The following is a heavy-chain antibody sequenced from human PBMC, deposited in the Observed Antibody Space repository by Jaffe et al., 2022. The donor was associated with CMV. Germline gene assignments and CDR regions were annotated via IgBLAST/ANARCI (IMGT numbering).Heavy chain of an antibody. D-gene: IGHD3-22*01. CDR1: GGSISSYY. J-gene: IGHJ4*02. CDR2: IYTSGST. V-gene: IGHV4-4*07. Sequence: QVQLQESGPGLVKPSETLSLTCTVSGGSISSYYWSWIRQPAGKGLEWIGRIYTSGSTNYNPSLKSRVTMSVDTSKNQFSLKLSSVTAADTAVYYCARDWEDSSGYYYGSAFDYWGQGTLVTVSS. CDR3: ARDWEDSSGYYYGSAFDY.